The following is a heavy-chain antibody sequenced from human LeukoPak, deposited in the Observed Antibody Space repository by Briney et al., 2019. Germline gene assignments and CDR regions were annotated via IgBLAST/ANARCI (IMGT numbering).Heavy chain of an antibody. Sequence: ASVKVSCKASGYTFTSYGISWVRQAPGQGLEWMGWISAYNGNTNYAQKLQGRVTMTTDTSTSTAYMELRSLRSDDTAVYYCARARTTMIVVALPPRTSWFDPWGQGTLVTVSS. J-gene: IGHJ5*02. D-gene: IGHD3-22*01. CDR1: GYTFTSYG. V-gene: IGHV1-18*01. CDR3: ARARTTMIVVALPPRTSWFDP. CDR2: ISAYNGNT.